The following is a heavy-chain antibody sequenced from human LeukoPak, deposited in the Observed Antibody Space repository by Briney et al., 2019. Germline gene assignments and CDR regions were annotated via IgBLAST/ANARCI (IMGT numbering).Heavy chain of an antibody. J-gene: IGHJ4*02. CDR1: GYTFTSYG. D-gene: IGHD2-15*01. V-gene: IGHV1-18*01. CDR3: AGPSYCSGGRCPFDY. CDR2: ISAYNGNT. Sequence: GASVKVPCKASGYTFTSYGIIWVRQAPGQGLEWMGWISAYNGNTDYAEKFQGRVTMTTDTSTSTAYMELRSLRSDDTAVYYCAGPSYCSGGRCPFDYWGQATLVTVSS.